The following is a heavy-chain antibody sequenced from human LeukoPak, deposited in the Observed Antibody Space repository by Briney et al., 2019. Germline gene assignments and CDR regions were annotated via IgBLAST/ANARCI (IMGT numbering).Heavy chain of an antibody. V-gene: IGHV4-31*03. CDR1: GVSISGASYY. Sequence: PSQTLSLTCTVSGVSISGASYYWSWIRQHPGKGLEWIGYIYYSGSTYYNPSLKSRVTISLDTSKNQFSLRLNSVTAADTAVYYCAGAYSSSWYYLDYWGQGTLVTVSS. D-gene: IGHD6-13*01. J-gene: IGHJ4*02. CDR2: IYYSGST. CDR3: AGAYSSSWYYLDY.